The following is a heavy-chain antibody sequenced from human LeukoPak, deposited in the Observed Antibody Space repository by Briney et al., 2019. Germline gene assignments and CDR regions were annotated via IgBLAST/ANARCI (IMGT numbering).Heavy chain of an antibody. V-gene: IGHV1-46*01. CDR1: GYTFTSYG. Sequence: ASVKVSCKASGYTFTSYGISWVRQAPGQGLEWMGIINPSGGSTSYAQKFQGRVTMTRDTSTSTVYMELSSLRSEDTAVYYCARTSNPGGYYFDYWGQGTLVTVSS. CDR2: INPSGGST. J-gene: IGHJ4*02. CDR3: ARTSNPGGYYFDY.